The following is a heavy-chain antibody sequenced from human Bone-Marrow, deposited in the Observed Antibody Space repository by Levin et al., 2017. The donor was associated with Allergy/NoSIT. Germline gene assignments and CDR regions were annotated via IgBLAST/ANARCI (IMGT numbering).Heavy chain of an antibody. D-gene: IGHD3-10*01. CDR1: GFTFSNYG. CDR3: AREKTNSNNYYGSGSFDF. J-gene: IGHJ4*02. CDR2: ISSSSSHI. V-gene: IGHV3-21*01. Sequence: GGSLRLSCAASGFTFSNYGMNWVRQAPGKGLEWVSFISSSSSHIYYADSVRGRFPISRDNAKNSLFLQMNSLRAEDTAVYYCAREKTNSNNYYGSGSFDFWGQGTLVTVSS.